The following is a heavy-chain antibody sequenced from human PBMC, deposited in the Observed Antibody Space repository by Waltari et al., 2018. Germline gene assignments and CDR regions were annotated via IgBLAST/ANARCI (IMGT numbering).Heavy chain of an antibody. CDR1: GGSISSGSYY. CDR3: ARGSTYYYGSGSYHP. D-gene: IGHD3-10*01. CDR2: IYTSGST. V-gene: IGHV4-61*02. J-gene: IGHJ5*02. Sequence: QVQLQESGPGLVKPSQTLSLTCTVSGGSISSGSYYWSWIRQPAGKGLEWIGRIYTSGSTNYNPSLKSRVTISVDTSKNQFSRKLSSVTAADTAVYYCARGSTYYYGSGSYHPWGQGTLVTVSS.